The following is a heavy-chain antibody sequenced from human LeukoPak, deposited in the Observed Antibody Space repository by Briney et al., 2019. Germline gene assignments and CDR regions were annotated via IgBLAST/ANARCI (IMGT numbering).Heavy chain of an antibody. CDR3: ARVGGSDFGAHAFDI. V-gene: IGHV1-2*02. D-gene: IGHD5-12*01. CDR1: GYTFTGYY. Sequence: GASVKVSCKASGYTFTGYYMHWVRQAPGQGLEWMGWSNPNSGGTNYAQKFQGRVTMTRDTSISTAYMELSRLRSDDTAVYYCARVGGSDFGAHAFDICGQGTMVTVSS. CDR2: SNPNSGGT. J-gene: IGHJ3*02.